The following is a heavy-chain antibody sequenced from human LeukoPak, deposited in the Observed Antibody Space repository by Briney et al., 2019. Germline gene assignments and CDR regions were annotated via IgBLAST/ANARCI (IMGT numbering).Heavy chain of an antibody. D-gene: IGHD3-22*01. J-gene: IGHJ3*02. CDR3: ARVGYYDSRNDAFDI. V-gene: IGHV1-18*01. CDR1: GYTFTSYG. Sequence: ASVTVSFKSSGYTFTSYGFSWVRPAPGQRLEWMGWISAYNGNTNYAHKLQGRVTMTTDTSTSTAYMYLRSLRSDDTAVYYCARVGYYDSRNDAFDIWGQGTMVTVSS. CDR2: ISAYNGNT.